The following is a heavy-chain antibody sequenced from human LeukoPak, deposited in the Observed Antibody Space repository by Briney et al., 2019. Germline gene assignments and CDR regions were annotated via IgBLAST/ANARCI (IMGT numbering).Heavy chain of an antibody. Sequence: GASVKVSCKASGYTFTSYYMHWVRQAPGQGLEWMGIISPSGGSTSYAQKFQGRVTMTRDTSITTAYMELSRLKSDDTSVYYCARAAARPGNWFDPWGQGTLVTVSS. CDR3: ARAAARPGNWFDP. V-gene: IGHV1-46*01. J-gene: IGHJ5*02. CDR2: ISPSGGST. D-gene: IGHD6-6*01. CDR1: GYTFTSYY.